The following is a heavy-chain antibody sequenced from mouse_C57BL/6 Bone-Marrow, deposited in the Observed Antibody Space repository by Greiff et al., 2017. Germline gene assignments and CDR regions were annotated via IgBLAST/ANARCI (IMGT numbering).Heavy chain of an antibody. CDR2: LNPNYGTT. J-gene: IGHJ4*01. Sequence: EVQLQQSGPELVKPGASVKISCKASGYSFTDYNMHWVKQSNGQSLEWIGVLNPNYGTTSYNQKFKGKATLTVDQSSSTAYMQLNSLTSEDSAVYYCARGYDYDYAMDYWGQGTSVTVSA. CDR1: GYSFTDYN. D-gene: IGHD2-4*01. CDR3: ARGYDYDYAMDY. V-gene: IGHV1-39*01.